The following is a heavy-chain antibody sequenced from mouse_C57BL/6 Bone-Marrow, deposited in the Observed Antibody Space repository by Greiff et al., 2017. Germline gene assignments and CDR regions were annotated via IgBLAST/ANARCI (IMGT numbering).Heavy chain of an antibody. J-gene: IGHJ1*03. CDR1: GYTFTSYW. D-gene: IGHD1-1*01. CDR2: IYPGSGST. V-gene: IGHV1-55*01. CDR3: ARWVYYYGSRYFDV. Sequence: QVQLQQPGAELVKPGASVKMSCKASGYTFTSYWITWVKQRPGQGLEWIGDIYPGSGSTNYNEKFKSKATLTVDTSSSTAYMQLSSLTSEDSAVYFCARWVYYYGSRYFDVWGTGTTVTVSS.